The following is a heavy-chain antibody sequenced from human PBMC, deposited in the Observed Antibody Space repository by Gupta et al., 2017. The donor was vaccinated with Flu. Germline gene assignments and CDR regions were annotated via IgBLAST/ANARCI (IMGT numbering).Heavy chain of an antibody. CDR2: INHSGST. CDR1: GGSFSGYS. V-gene: IGHV4-34*01. D-gene: IGHD3-22*01. Sequence: QVQLQQWGAGLLKPSETLSLTCAVYGGSFSGYSWRWIRQPPGKGLEWIGEINHSGSTNYNPSLKSRVTISVDTSKNQFSLKLSSVTAADTAVYYCARGTTVYYDSSGYYRYWGQGTLVTVSS. CDR3: ARGTTVYYDSSGYYRY. J-gene: IGHJ4*02.